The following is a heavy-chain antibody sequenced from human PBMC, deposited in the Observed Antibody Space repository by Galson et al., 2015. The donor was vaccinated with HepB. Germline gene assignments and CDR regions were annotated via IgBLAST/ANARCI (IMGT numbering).Heavy chain of an antibody. J-gene: IGHJ5*02. CDR1: GFTFSNYA. D-gene: IGHD2-15*01. V-gene: IGHV3-23*01. CDR2: VTANGGAA. CDR3: AKGGSLVTATAIDR. Sequence: LRLSCAASGFTFSNYAMSWVRQAPGKGLEWVSTVTANGGAAYYADSVKGRFSISRDNSENTLYLQISNLRVEDTAVYYCAKGGSLVTATAIDRWGQGTLVTVSS.